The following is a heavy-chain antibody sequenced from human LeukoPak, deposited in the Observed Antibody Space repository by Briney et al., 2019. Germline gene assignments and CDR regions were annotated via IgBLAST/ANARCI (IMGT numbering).Heavy chain of an antibody. CDR3: AKDADGGFDY. CDR2: IREERGQE. CDR1: GLTVSNHW. J-gene: IGHJ4*02. D-gene: IGHD3-16*01. V-gene: IGHV3-7*03. Sequence: GGSLRLSCVASGLTVSNHWMSWVRQAPGKGLEWVANIREERGQEYYVDSVKGRFTISRDNSKNTLYLQMNSLRAEDTAVYYCAKDADGGFDYWGQGTLVTVSS.